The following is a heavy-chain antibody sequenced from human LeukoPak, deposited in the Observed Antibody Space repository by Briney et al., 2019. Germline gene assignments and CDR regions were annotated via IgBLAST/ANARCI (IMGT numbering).Heavy chain of an antibody. D-gene: IGHD2-15*01. J-gene: IGHJ4*02. CDR3: ARGGKVVVVVAASFRLSEYYFDY. CDR1: GYTFNNHD. CDR2: INTYSANT. V-gene: IGHV1-18*01. Sequence: GSSVKVSCKASGYTFNNHDINWVRQAPGRGLEWMGWINTYSANTNYAQEFQDRVIMTTDTSTSTAYMELRSLRSDDTAVYYCARGGKVVVVVAASFRLSEYYFDYWGQGTLVTVSS.